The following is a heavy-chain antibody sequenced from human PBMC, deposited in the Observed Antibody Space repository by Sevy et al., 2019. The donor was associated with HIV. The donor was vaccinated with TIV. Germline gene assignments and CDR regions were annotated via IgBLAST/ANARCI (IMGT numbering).Heavy chain of an antibody. V-gene: IGHV1-24*01. CDR2: LKPEDAEK. Sequence: ASVKVSCKVSGYTLSQLSLHWVGRPPGKGLGGMGSLKPEDAEKFYEQKFQGRVTMTEDRSTDTAYMELSSLRSEDTAVYFCATTKDYYDSSGSPFDYWGQGTLVTVSS. D-gene: IGHD3-22*01. CDR1: GYTLSQLS. J-gene: IGHJ4*02. CDR3: ATTKDYYDSSGSPFDY.